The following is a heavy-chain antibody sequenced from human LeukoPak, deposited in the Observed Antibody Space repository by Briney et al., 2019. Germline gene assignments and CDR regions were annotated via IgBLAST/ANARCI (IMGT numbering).Heavy chain of an antibody. CDR3: ARAYKDRSLAGKKEFFQH. CDR1: GFTFSSYS. V-gene: IGHV3-9*01. Sequence: GGSLRLSCAASGFTFSSYSMNWVRQVPGKGLEWISLISWNSGTIGYADSVKGRFTISRDNANNFLYLQMNSLRAEDTALYYCARAYKDRSLAGKKEFFQHWGQGTLVTVSS. J-gene: IGHJ1*01. D-gene: IGHD6-19*01. CDR2: ISWNSGTI.